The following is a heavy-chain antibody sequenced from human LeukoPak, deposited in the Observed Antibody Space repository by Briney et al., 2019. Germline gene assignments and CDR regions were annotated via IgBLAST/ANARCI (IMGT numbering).Heavy chain of an antibody. J-gene: IGHJ6*03. Sequence: GGSLRLSCAASGFTFSTYGMHWVRQAPGKRLEWVAFIRYDGSNKYYADSVKGRFTISRDNSKNTLYLQMNSLRAEDTAVYYCAKVLLGYYYDSSGYYNYMDVWGKGTTVTVSS. CDR2: IRYDGSNK. CDR1: GFTFSTYG. D-gene: IGHD3-22*01. V-gene: IGHV3-30*02. CDR3: AKVLLGYYYDSSGYYNYMDV.